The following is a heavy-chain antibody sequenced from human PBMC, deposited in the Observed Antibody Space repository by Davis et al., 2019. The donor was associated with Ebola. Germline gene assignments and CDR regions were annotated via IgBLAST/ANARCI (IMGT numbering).Heavy chain of an antibody. CDR2: IRYDGSNK. D-gene: IGHD2-21*01. CDR3: ARDQLFVASQLDY. J-gene: IGHJ4*02. V-gene: IGHV3-30*02. CDR1: GFTFSSYG. Sequence: GESLKISCAASGFTFSSYGMHWVRQAPGKGLEWVAFIRYDGSNKYYADSVKGRFTISRDNSKNTLYLQMNSLRAEDTAIYYCARDQLFVASQLDYWGRGTLVTVSS.